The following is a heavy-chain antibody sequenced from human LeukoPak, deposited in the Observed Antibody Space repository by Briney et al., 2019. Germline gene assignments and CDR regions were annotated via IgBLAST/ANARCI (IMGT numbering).Heavy chain of an antibody. D-gene: IGHD3-10*01. CDR3: ARETSMVRGSRNFDY. CDR2: IKQDGGEK. J-gene: IGHJ4*02. CDR1: GFTFSSYW. Sequence: PGGSLRLSCAASGFTFSSYWMSWVRQAPGKGLEWVANIKQDGGEKYYVDSVKGRFTISRDNAKNSLYLQMNSLRAEDTAVYYCARETSMVRGSRNFDYWGQGTLVTVSS. V-gene: IGHV3-7*03.